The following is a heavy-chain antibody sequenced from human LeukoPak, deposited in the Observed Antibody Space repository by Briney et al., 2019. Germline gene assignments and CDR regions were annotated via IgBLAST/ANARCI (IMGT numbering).Heavy chain of an antibody. D-gene: IGHD6-13*01. V-gene: IGHV4-59*01. CDR1: GGSISSDY. CDR3: ARETYSTTWYHDAFDI. J-gene: IGHJ3*02. CDR2: IYYSGST. Sequence: KASETLSLTCTVSGGSISSDYWSWIRQPPGKGLEWIGYIYYSGSTNCNPSLKSRVTISVDTSKNQFSLKLSSVTAADTAFYYCARETYSTTWYHDAFDIWGQGTMVTVSS.